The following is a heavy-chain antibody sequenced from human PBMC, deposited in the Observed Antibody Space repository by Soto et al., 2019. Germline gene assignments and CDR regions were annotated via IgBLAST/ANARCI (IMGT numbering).Heavy chain of an antibody. Sequence: GESLKISCQGSGYRFTNYWIGWVRQMPGKGLEWMGIIYPGDSDTRYSPSFQGRVTISADRSINTAYLQWSSLKASDTAMYYCARAMIRGKNYYGMDVWGQGTTVTVSS. CDR1: GYRFTNYW. CDR2: IYPGDSDT. J-gene: IGHJ6*02. CDR3: ARAMIRGKNYYGMDV. V-gene: IGHV5-51*01. D-gene: IGHD3-10*01.